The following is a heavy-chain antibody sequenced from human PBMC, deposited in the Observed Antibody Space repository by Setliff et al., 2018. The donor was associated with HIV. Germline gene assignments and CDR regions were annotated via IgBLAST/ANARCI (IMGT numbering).Heavy chain of an antibody. Sequence: SETLSLTCAVYGQSISGYYWSWIRQTPGKGLEWIAEVHHTGYLNYNPSLKSRVTISRDPSTKQFSLKMTSMTAADTAVYYCAAFFVTPLMTQDFWGQGTLVTVSS. CDR3: AAFFVTPLMTQDF. D-gene: IGHD4-17*01. CDR2: VHHTGYL. V-gene: IGHV4-34*01. CDR1: GQSISGYY. J-gene: IGHJ4*02.